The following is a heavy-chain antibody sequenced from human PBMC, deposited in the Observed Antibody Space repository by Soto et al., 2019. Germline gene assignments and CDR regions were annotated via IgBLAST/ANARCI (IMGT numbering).Heavy chain of an antibody. Sequence: EVQLVESGGGLVKPGGSLRLSCAASGFTFSSYSMNWVRQAPGKGLEWVSFISSSSSYIYYADSVKGRFTISRDNAKNSLYLQMNSLRAEDTAVYFCARVDSSGWPGYWGQGTLVTVSS. D-gene: IGHD6-19*01. CDR1: GFTFSSYS. CDR2: ISSSSSYI. V-gene: IGHV3-21*01. CDR3: ARVDSSGWPGY. J-gene: IGHJ4*02.